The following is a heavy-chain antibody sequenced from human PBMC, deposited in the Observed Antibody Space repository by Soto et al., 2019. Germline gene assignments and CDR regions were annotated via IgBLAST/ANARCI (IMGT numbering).Heavy chain of an antibody. D-gene: IGHD2-15*01. V-gene: IGHV4-31*03. J-gene: IGHJ4*02. CDR2: IYYSGST. CDR3: ARTSCSGGSCYKIDY. CDR1: GGSISSGGYY. Sequence: QVQLQESGPGLVKPSQTLSLTCTVSGGSISSGGYYWSWIRQHPGKGLEWIGCIYYSGSTYYNPSLKSRVTISVDTSKNQFSLKLSSVTAADTAVYYCARTSCSGGSCYKIDYWGQGTLVTVSS.